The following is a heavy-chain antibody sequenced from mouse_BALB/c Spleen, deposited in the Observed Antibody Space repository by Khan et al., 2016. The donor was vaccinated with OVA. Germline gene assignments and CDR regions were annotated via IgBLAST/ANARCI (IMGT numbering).Heavy chain of an antibody. V-gene: IGHV2-2*02. J-gene: IGHJ2*01. CDR3: AKNRKGYFDY. CDR1: GFSLTNYG. Sequence: QVQLQQSGPGLVQPSQSLSITCTVSGFSLTNYGVHWVRQSPGKGLEWLGVIWSGGITDYNETFISRLSISKDNSTSQVFFKMTRLQANAAAIYYCAKNRKGYFDYWGQGTTLTVSS. CDR2: IWSGGIT.